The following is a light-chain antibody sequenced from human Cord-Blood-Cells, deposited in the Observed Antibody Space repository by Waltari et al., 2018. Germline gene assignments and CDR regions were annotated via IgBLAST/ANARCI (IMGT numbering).Light chain of an antibody. Sequence: QPALTQPASVSGSPGQSIPISCTGTSRDVGGSNYVSWYQQHPGKAPKLMIYDVSNRPSGVSNRFSGSKSGNTASLTISGLQAEDEADYYCSSYTSSSSVVFGGGTKLTVL. J-gene: IGLJ2*01. CDR2: DVS. V-gene: IGLV2-14*01. CDR3: SSYTSSSSVV. CDR1: SRDVGGSNY.